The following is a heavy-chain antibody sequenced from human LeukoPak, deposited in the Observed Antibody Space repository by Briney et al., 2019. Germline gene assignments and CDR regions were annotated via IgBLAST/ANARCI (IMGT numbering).Heavy chain of an antibody. V-gene: IGHV4-61*02. CDR2: IYTSGST. J-gene: IGHJ4*02. Sequence: SETLSLTCTVSGGSISSSSYYWSWIRQPAGKGLEWIGRIYTSGSTNYNPSLKSRVTISVDTSKNQFSLKLSSVTAADTAVYYCARESEWELLDYWGQGTLVTVSS. CDR3: ARESEWELLDY. D-gene: IGHD1-26*01. CDR1: GGSISSSSYY.